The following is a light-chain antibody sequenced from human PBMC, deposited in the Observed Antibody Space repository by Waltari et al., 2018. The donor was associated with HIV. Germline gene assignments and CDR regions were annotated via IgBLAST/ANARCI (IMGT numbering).Light chain of an antibody. CDR1: TSARAGNT. CDR2: SNN. V-gene: IGLV1-44*01. J-gene: IGLJ1*01. CDR3: AAWDDSLKGGA. Sequence: QSPLAQPVSVSGTLPRRGTTPRSVCTSARAGNTVSCYQQLPGTAPKLLIYSNNERPSGVPDRLSGSTSGTSASLVISGLQSEDEADYYCAAWDDSLKGGAFGTGTKVTVL.